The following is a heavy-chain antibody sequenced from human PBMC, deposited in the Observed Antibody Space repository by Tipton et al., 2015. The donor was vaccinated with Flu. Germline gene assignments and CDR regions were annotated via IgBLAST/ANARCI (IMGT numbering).Heavy chain of an antibody. CDR1: GGSISGHY. Sequence: TLSLTCSVSGGSISGHYWNWIRQPPGKGLEWIGYIYFSGSTEYNPSLRSRVTISLVTSKKHFSLNLSSVIAADTAMYYCARGSYGELLYFDYWGQGTLGIVSS. J-gene: IGHJ4*02. CDR3: ARGSYGELLYFDY. V-gene: IGHV4-59*11. CDR2: IYFSGST. D-gene: IGHD1-26*01.